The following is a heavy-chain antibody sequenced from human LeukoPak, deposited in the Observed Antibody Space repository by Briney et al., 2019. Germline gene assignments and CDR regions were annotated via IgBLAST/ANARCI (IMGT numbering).Heavy chain of an antibody. CDR1: GFTFSSYD. J-gene: IGHJ3*02. V-gene: IGHV3-23*01. CDR3: ARDLYYDILTGGGDDAFDI. CDR2: IGGSGGST. D-gene: IGHD3-9*01. Sequence: GGSVSLYCAASGFTFSSYDMSWVRQAPGKGLEWVSAIGGSGGSTYYADSVKGRLTISRDNAKNSLYLQMNSLRAEDTAVYYCARDLYYDILTGGGDDAFDIWGQGTLVTVSS.